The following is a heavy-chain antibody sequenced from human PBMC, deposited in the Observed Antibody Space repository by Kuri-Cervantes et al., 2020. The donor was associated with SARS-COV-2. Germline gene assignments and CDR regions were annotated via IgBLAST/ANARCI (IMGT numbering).Heavy chain of an antibody. CDR2: ISYDGSNK. CDR3: ARSRDGGYDPFDY. D-gene: IGHD5-12*01. V-gene: IGHV3-30-3*01. CDR1: GFTFRNYA. Sequence: GGSLRLSCADSGFTFRNYAFHWVRQAPGKGLEWVAVISYDGSNKYYADSVKGRFTISRDNSKNTLYLQMSSLRAEDTAVYYCARSRDGGYDPFDYWGQGTLVTVSS. J-gene: IGHJ4*02.